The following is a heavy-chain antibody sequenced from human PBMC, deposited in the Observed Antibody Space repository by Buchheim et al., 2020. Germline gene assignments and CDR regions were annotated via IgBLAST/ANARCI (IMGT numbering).Heavy chain of an antibody. Sequence: EVQLVESGGGLVQPGGSLRLSCAASGFTFSSYWMSWVRQAPGKGLEWVANIKQDGSEKYYVDSVKGRFTISRDNAKNSLYLQMNSLRAEDTAVYYCASGYYDFWSGYYIGVDYWGQGTL. CDR3: ASGYYDFWSGYYIGVDY. CDR2: IKQDGSEK. J-gene: IGHJ4*02. CDR1: GFTFSSYW. V-gene: IGHV3-7*01. D-gene: IGHD3-3*01.